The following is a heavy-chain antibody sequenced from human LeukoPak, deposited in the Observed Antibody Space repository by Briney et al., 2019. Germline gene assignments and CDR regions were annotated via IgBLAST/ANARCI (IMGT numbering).Heavy chain of an antibody. CDR3: ARIRNWFDP. CDR2: IYYSGST. J-gene: IGHJ5*02. Sequence: SETLSLTCTVSSGSISSYYWGWIRQPPGKGLEWIGYIYYSGSTNYNPSLKSRVTISVDTSKNQFSLKLSSVTAADTAVYYCARIRNWFDPWGQGTLVTVSS. CDR1: SGSISSYY. V-gene: IGHV4-59*01. D-gene: IGHD3-16*01.